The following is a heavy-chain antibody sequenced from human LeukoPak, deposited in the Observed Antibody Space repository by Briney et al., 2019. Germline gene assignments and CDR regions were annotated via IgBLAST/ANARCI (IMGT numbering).Heavy chain of an antibody. Sequence: GGSLRLSCTVSGFTVSSDSMSWVRQAPGKGLEWVSYTSSSGSTIYYADSVKGRFTISRDNAKNSLYLQMNSLRAEDTAVYYCAELGITMIGGVWGKGTTVTISS. CDR3: AELGITMIGGV. D-gene: IGHD3-10*02. CDR1: GFTVSSDS. J-gene: IGHJ6*04. V-gene: IGHV3-48*04. CDR2: TSSSGSTI.